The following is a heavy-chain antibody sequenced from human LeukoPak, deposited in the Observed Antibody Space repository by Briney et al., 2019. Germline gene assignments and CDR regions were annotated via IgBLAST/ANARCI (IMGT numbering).Heavy chain of an antibody. J-gene: IGHJ6*03. CDR2: IYVTGST. V-gene: IGHV4-4*07. CDR3: ARLKYYDSTGYSPGYYMDV. D-gene: IGHD3-22*01. CDR1: GGSIINDY. Sequence: PSETLSLTCTVSGGSIINDYWSWIRQPAGTGLEWVGRIYVTGSTIYNPSLQRRLSMSVDTSKNQFSLRLTSVTAADTAVYYCARLKYYDSTGYSPGYYMDVWGKGITVTVSS.